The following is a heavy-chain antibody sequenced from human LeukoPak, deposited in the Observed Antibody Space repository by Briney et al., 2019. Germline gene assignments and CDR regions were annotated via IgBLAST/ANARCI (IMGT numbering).Heavy chain of an antibody. CDR3: ARMELELLWFGEDWFDP. V-gene: IGHV1-18*04. J-gene: IGHJ5*02. D-gene: IGHD3-10*01. Sequence: GASVKVSCKASGYTFTGYYMHWVRQAPGQGLEWMRWISAYNGNTNYAQKLQGRVTMTTDTSTSTAYMELRSLRSDDTAVYYCARMELELLWFGEDWFDPWGRGTLVTVSS. CDR1: GYTFTGYY. CDR2: ISAYNGNT.